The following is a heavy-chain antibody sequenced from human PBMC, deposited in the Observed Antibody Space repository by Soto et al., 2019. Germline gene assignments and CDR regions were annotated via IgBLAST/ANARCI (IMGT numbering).Heavy chain of an antibody. J-gene: IGHJ4*02. Sequence: QVQLVHSEAEVKKPGASVKVSCKASGYTFTAYSMHWVRQAPGQGLEWVGCFNPDSGDTIYAQKFQGRVTLTRDTSIGTAYMELYSLRSDDTAVYYCAREASAVISLDYWGQGTLVTVSS. CDR1: GYTFTAYS. D-gene: IGHD6-19*01. CDR2: FNPDSGDT. CDR3: AREASAVISLDY. V-gene: IGHV1-2*02.